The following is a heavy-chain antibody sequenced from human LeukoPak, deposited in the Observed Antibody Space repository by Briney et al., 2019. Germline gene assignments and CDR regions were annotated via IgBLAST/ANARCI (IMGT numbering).Heavy chain of an antibody. CDR1: GFTFSSYA. CDR3: AKSFTGDNSFYGVDV. CDR2: IFLSGGDT. D-gene: IGHD5-24*01. J-gene: IGHJ6*02. V-gene: IGHV3-23*01. Sequence: GGSLSLSCAASGFTFSSYAMTWVRQAPGQGMGWDSAIFLSGGDTNYADSMKRRFTISRDNSKNTLYLQMNSLRVGDTAIYYCAKSFTGDNSFYGVDVWGQGTTVTVSS.